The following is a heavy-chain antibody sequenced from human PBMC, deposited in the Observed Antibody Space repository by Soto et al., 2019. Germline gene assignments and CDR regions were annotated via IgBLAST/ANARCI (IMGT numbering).Heavy chain of an antibody. V-gene: IGHV4-59*01. CDR2: VYFSGNT. Sequence: QVQLQESGPGLVKPSETLSLTCTVSGGSLSSYYWTWIRQSPGKGLEWIGYVYFSGNTNYNPSLKSLGIISIDTSKNQFSIRLASVTAADTAFYYCGSVRPSGYVLSWGQGTLVTVSS. CDR3: GSVRPSGYVLS. J-gene: IGHJ5*02. CDR1: GGSLSSYY. D-gene: IGHD6-25*01.